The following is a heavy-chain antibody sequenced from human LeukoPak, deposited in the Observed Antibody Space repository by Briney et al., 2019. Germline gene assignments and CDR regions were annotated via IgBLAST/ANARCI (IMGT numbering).Heavy chain of an antibody. CDR3: AREHIATSGNNWFDP. J-gene: IGHJ5*02. Sequence: PGGSLRLSSAASGFTFSSYAMHWVRQAPGKGLEWVAVIPYDGNNKYYGDSVKGRFTISRDNSKNTLYLQMNILRAEDTAMYSCAREHIATSGNNWFDPWGQGTLVTVSS. V-gene: IGHV3-30*04. D-gene: IGHD6-13*01. CDR1: GFTFSSYA. CDR2: IPYDGNNK.